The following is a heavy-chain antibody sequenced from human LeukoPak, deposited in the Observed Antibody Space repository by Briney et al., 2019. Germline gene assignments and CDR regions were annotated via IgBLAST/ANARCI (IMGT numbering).Heavy chain of an antibody. D-gene: IGHD2-2*01. V-gene: IGHV1-2*02. CDR3: ARAYCSSTSCHLPDY. CDR1: GYTFAGYY. CDR2: INPNSGGT. Sequence: GASVKVSCKASGYTFAGYYIHWVRQAPGQGLEWMGWINPNSGGTNYAQKFQGRVTMTRDTSISTAYMELSRLRSDDTAVYYCARAYCSSTSCHLPDYWGQGTLVTVSS. J-gene: IGHJ4*02.